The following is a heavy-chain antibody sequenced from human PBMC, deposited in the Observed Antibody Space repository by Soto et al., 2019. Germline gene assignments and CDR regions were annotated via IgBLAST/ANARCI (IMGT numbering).Heavy chain of an antibody. D-gene: IGHD3-9*01. CDR3: ARDQILRYFDSSDYYYYGMDV. CDR1: GFTFSSYS. Sequence: LRLSCAASGFTFSSYSMNWVRQAPGKGLEWVSYISSSSSTIYYADSVKGRFTISRDNAKNSLYLQMNSLRDEDTAVYYCARDQILRYFDSSDYYYYGMDVWGQGTTVTVSS. J-gene: IGHJ6*02. CDR2: ISSSSSTI. V-gene: IGHV3-48*02.